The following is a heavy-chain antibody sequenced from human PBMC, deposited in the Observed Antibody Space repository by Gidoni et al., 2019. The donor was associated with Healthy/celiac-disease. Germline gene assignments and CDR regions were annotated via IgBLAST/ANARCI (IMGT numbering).Heavy chain of an antibody. CDR3: ARMGYSGSYSSAFDI. Sequence: EVQLVESGGGLVHPGGSLLLSCASSGFTFCRYEMNWVRQAPGKGLEWVSYISSSGSNIYYAESVKGRFTISRDNAKNSLYRQMNSLRAEDTAVYYCARMGYSGSYSSAFDIWGQGTMVTVSS. CDR2: ISSSGSNI. V-gene: IGHV3-48*03. CDR1: GFTFCRYE. D-gene: IGHD1-26*01. J-gene: IGHJ3*02.